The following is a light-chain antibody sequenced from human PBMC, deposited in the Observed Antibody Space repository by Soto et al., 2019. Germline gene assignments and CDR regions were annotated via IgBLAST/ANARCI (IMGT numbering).Light chain of an antibody. V-gene: IGKV3-15*01. CDR2: EGS. CDR3: QQYNDWTRT. CDR1: QSIGIH. J-gene: IGKJ1*01. Sequence: EILMTQSPATLSVSPGERATLSCRASQSIGIHLAWYQQNPGQTPSLLIYEGSTRATGVPARFSGSGSGTDFTLTISSLQSADFAVYSCQQYNDWTRTFGQGTKVDIK.